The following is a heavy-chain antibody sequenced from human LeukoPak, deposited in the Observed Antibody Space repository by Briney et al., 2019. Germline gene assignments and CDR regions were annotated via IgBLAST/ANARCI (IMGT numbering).Heavy chain of an antibody. CDR3: SRGDGSGRYCIED. V-gene: IGHV1-2*02. CDR2: INPNSGGT. J-gene: IGHJ4*02. D-gene: IGHD3-10*01. CDR1: GYTFTDYF. Sequence: ASVKVSCKASGYTFTDYFMHWVRHTPGQGLEWMGWINPNSGGTNYAQRFQGRVTMTRDTSTSTVYMELSRLTSDDTAVYDCSRGDGSGRYCIEDWGQGTLVAVAS.